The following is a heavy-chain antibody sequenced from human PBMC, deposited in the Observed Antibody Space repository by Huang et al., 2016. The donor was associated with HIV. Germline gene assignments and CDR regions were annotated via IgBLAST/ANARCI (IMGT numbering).Heavy chain of an antibody. Sequence: EVQLVQTGAEVKKPGESLKISCTGSGYKFTRYWIAWVPQMPGKGLERVGIRYPGYSDTRYSPSFQGQVTISTDKSINTAYLQWSSLKTSDTAMYFCARQRASGSTYVDSWGQGTLLTVYS. CDR1: GYKFTRYW. CDR2: RYPGYSDT. D-gene: IGHD2-15*01. J-gene: IGHJ4*02. CDR3: ARQRASGSTYVDS. V-gene: IGHV5-51*01.